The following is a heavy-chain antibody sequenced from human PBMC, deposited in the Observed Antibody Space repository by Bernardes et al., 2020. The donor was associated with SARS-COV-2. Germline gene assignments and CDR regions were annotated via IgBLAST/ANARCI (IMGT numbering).Heavy chain of an antibody. CDR2: ISYDGSNK. J-gene: IGHJ6*02. CDR1: GFTLSTYA. Sequence: GGSLRLSCAASGFTLSTYAMHWVRQAPGKGLEWVALISYDGSNKYHADSVKGRFTISRDNSKNTLYLQMNSLRAEDMAEYYCAKDRERGFGDSYGVDAWGQGTTVTVSS. V-gene: IGHV3-30-3*01. D-gene: IGHD3-10*01. CDR3: AKDRERGFGDSYGVDA.